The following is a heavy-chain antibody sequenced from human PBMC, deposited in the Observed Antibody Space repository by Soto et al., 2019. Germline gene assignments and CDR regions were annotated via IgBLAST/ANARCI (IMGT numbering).Heavy chain of an antibody. Sequence: GGSLRLSCAASGFTFRSCGMHWVRQAPGKGREWVGGISYDGSTQYYGDSVKGRFTISRDNSKNTLYLQMNSLRPEDTAVYYCAKEFNSAGYFDYWGQEIPVTVSS. J-gene: IGHJ4*02. CDR3: AKEFNSAGYFDY. D-gene: IGHD2-21*01. V-gene: IGHV3-30*18. CDR2: ISYDGSTQ. CDR1: GFTFRSCG.